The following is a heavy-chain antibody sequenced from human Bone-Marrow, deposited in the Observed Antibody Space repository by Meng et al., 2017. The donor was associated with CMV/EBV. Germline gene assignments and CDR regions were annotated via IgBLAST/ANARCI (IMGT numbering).Heavy chain of an antibody. CDR1: FTGYG. Sequence: FTGYGISWVRQAPGQGLEWMGWIHAYNGNTNYAQKLQGRVTMTTDTSTSTAYMELRSLRSDDTAVYYCARGRRCSSTSCYYNWFDPWGQGTLVTVSS. D-gene: IGHD2-2*01. CDR3: ARGRRCSSTSCYYNWFDP. J-gene: IGHJ5*02. V-gene: IGHV1-18*01. CDR2: IHAYNGNT.